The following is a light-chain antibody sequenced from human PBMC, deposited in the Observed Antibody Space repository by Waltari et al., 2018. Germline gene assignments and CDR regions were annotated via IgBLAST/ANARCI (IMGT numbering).Light chain of an antibody. CDR3: QQYNNWPRT. CDR1: QIVGST. CDR2: GAS. Sequence: EVVMTQSPVTLSVSPGERATLSCRASQIVGSTLAWYHQKPGQAPRPLVYGASTRATGIPARFSGSGSGTEFTLTISSLQSEDFAVYYCQQYNNWPRTFGQGTTVEIK. J-gene: IGKJ1*01. V-gene: IGKV3-15*01.